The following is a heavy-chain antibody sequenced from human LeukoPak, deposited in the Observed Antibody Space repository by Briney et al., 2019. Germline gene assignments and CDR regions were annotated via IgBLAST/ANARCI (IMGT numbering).Heavy chain of an antibody. CDR2: HYYSGNT. V-gene: IGHV4-31*03. J-gene: IGHJ6*02. CDR1: GGSISSGSYW. CDR3: ARQADYGAYGRYYYGMDV. Sequence: PSQTPSLTCSVSGGSISSGSYWWSWIRQHPEKGLEWIGYHYYSGNTYYNPSLKSRVSISVDTSKNQLSLTLTSVTAADTAVYYCARQADYGAYGRYYYGMDVWGQGTTVTVSS. D-gene: IGHD4-17*01.